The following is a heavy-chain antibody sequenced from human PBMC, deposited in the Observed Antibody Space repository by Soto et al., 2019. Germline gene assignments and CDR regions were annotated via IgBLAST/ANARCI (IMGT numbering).Heavy chain of an antibody. CDR3: ARAVSTTPAPIDY. Sequence: QVQLVQSGAEVKNPVASVKVSCKASGYTFTTYYLHWLRQARGQGLEWMGIITPSSGSTRYEQKFQDRVTMTRDTSTSTVYMELSSLRSEDTAVYYCARAVSTTPAPIDYWGQGTLVTVSS. V-gene: IGHV1-46*01. J-gene: IGHJ4*02. CDR2: ITPSSGST. CDR1: GYTFTTYY. D-gene: IGHD4-17*01.